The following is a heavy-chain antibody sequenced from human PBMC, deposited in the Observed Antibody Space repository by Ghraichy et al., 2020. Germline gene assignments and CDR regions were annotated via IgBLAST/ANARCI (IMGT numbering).Heavy chain of an antibody. D-gene: IGHD6-19*01. CDR1: GFTFSSHS. CDR3: AKTHSSGWIFDY. V-gene: IGHV3-23*01. Sequence: GGSLRLSCAASGFTFSSHSMRWVRQAPGKGLVWVSFIRYTGVDAYYADSVKGRFTISRDNSKNTLYLQMNSLRAEDTAVYYCAKTHSSGWIFDYWGQGTLVTVSS. CDR2: IRYTGVDA. J-gene: IGHJ4*02.